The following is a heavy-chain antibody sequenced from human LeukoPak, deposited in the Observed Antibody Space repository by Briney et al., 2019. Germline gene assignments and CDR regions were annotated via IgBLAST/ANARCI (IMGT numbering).Heavy chain of an antibody. CDR2: IYYSGST. J-gene: IGHJ4*02. D-gene: IGHD2-15*01. V-gene: IGHV4-39*01. CDR1: GGSISSSSYY. CDR3: ARHCEIRAALDY. Sequence: PSETLSLTCTVSGGSISSSSYYWGWIRQPPGKGLEWIGSIYYSGSTYYNPSLKSRVTISVDTSKNQFSLKLSSVTAADTAVYYCARHCEIRAALDYWGQGTLVTVSS.